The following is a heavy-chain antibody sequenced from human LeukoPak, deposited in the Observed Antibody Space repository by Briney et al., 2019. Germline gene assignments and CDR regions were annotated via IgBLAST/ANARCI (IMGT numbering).Heavy chain of an antibody. D-gene: IGHD1-1*01. CDR3: ARDSTRY. Sequence: GGSLRLSCAASGFTFSTYWMNWVRQAPGKGLEWVSYISSSSTIYYADSVKGRFTISRDNAKNSLYLQMNSLRAEDTAVYYCARDSTRYWGQGTLVTVSS. V-gene: IGHV3-48*01. CDR2: ISSSSTI. J-gene: IGHJ4*02. CDR1: GFTFSTYW.